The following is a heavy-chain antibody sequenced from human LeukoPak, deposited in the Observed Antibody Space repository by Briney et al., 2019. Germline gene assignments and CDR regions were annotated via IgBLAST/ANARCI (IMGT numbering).Heavy chain of an antibody. J-gene: IGHJ4*02. CDR2: ISSSGSTI. Sequence: PGGFLRLSCAASGFTFSSYEMNWVRQAPGKGLEWVSYISSSGSTIYYADSVKGRFTISRDNAKNSLYPQMNSLRAEDTAVYYCARRAYGDDSFDYWGQGTLVTVSS. CDR1: GFTFSSYE. V-gene: IGHV3-48*03. D-gene: IGHD4-17*01. CDR3: ARRAYGDDSFDY.